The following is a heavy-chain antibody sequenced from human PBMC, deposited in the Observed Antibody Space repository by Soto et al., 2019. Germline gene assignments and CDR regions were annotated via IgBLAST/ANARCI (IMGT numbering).Heavy chain of an antibody. CDR2: MNPNSGST. J-gene: IGHJ5*02. Sequence: ASVKVSCKASGYTFGNNDISWVRQATGQGLEWMGWMNPNSGSTGYAQKFQGRVSMTRNTSITTAYLELSSLRSDDTAIYYCARMATSGTLNWFDPWGQGTLVTVSS. CDR3: ARMATSGTLNWFDP. V-gene: IGHV1-8*01. CDR1: GYTFGNND.